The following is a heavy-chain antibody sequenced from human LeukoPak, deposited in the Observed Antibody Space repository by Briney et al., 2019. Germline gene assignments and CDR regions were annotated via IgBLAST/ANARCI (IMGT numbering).Heavy chain of an antibody. D-gene: IGHD6-19*01. Sequence: GSLRLSCAASGFTFSSYAMSWIRQPAGKGLEWIGRIYTSGSTDYNPSLKSRVTMSVDTSKNQFSLKLSSVTAADTAVYYCARAGYSSGYYFDYWGQGTLVTVSS. V-gene: IGHV4-4*07. CDR1: GFTFSSYA. J-gene: IGHJ4*02. CDR2: IYTSGST. CDR3: ARAGYSSGYYFDY.